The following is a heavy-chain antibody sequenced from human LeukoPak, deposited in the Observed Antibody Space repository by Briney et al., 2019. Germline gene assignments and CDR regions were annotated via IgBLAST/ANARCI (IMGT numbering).Heavy chain of an antibody. CDR1: GVSIRSSYYY. J-gene: IGHJ4*02. D-gene: IGHD3-3*01. CDR2: IYDSGST. V-gene: IGHV4-39*07. CDR3: ARSYDFWSGSPGGYFDY. Sequence: SETLSLTCTVSGVSIRSSYYYWGWIRQPPGKGLEWIGSIYDSGSTYYNPSLKSRVTISVDTSKNQFSLKLSSVTAADTAVYCCARSYDFWSGSPGGYFDYWGQGTLVTVSS.